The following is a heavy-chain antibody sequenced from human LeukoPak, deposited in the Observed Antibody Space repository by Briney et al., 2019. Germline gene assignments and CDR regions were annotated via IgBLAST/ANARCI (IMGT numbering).Heavy chain of an antibody. D-gene: IGHD7-27*01. CDR1: GFSFSYSG. CDR2: IQSDGGNV. Sequence: PGGSLRLSCAASGFSFSYSGMHWIRQAPGRGLEWVALIQSDGGNVYYADSVKGRFSISRDNSKNTVHLQMNSLRLEDTALYYCVRDGAHWDLDHWGQGTLVTVSS. CDR3: VRDGAHWDLDH. J-gene: IGHJ4*02. V-gene: IGHV3-30*02.